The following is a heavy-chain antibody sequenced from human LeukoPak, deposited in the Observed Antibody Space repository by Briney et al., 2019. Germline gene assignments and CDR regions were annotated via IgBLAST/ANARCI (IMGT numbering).Heavy chain of an antibody. Sequence: SETLSLTCAVYSGSFSGYYWSWIRQPPGKGLEWIGEINHSGSTNYNPSLKSRVTISVDTSKNQFSLKLSFVTAADTAVYYCARVNYDFWSGYYSPFDYWGQGTLVTVSS. D-gene: IGHD3-3*01. CDR3: ARVNYDFWSGYYSPFDY. V-gene: IGHV4-34*01. J-gene: IGHJ4*02. CDR2: INHSGST. CDR1: SGSFSGYY.